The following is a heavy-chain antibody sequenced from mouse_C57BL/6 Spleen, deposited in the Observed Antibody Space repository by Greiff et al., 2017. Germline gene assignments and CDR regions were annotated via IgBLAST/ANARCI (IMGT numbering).Heavy chain of an antibody. J-gene: IGHJ2*01. V-gene: IGHV1-54*01. CDR2: INPGSGGT. Sequence: VKLQESGAELVRPGTSVKVSCKASGYAFTNYLIEWVKQRPGQGLAWIGVINPGSGGTNYNEKFKGKATLTADKSSSTAYMQLSSLTSEDSAVYFCARPKLGGSYFDYWGQGTTLTVSS. CDR3: ARPKLGGSYFDY. D-gene: IGHD4-1*01. CDR1: GYAFTNYL.